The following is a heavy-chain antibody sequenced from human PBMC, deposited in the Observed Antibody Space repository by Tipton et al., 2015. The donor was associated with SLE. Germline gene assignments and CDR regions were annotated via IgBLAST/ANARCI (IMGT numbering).Heavy chain of an antibody. D-gene: IGHD3-10*01. CDR1: GFTFSNYD. CDR3: VREAQGYLLREFDY. V-gene: IGHV3-13*01. Sequence: GSLRLSCAASGFTFSNYDMHWVRQATGEGLEWVSFIDTAGGTYYPGSVKGRFTISRENAKNSLYLQMNSLRAGDTALYYCVREAQGYLLREFDYWGQGILVIVSS. CDR2: IDTAGGT. J-gene: IGHJ4*02.